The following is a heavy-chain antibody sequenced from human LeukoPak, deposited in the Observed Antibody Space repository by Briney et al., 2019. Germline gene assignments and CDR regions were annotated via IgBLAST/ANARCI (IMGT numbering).Heavy chain of an antibody. CDR3: ARVTGYVMEDYFDY. CDR2: IYYSGST. J-gene: IGHJ4*02. V-gene: IGHV4-59*01. D-gene: IGHD6-13*01. Sequence: SETLSLTCTVSGGSISSYHWSWIRQPPGKGLEWIGYIYYSGSTNYNPSLKSRVTISVDTSKNQFSLRLSSVTAADTAVYYCARVTGYVMEDYFDYWGQGTLVTVSS. CDR1: GGSISSYH.